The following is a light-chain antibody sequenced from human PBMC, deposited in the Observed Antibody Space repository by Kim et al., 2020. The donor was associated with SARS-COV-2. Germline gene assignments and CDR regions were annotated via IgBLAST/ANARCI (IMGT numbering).Light chain of an antibody. CDR3: QQYSGYPPT. V-gene: IGKV1-5*01. CDR2: DAY. CDR1: EDIRNW. Sequence: VRGSDTITSRESEDIRNWMVWYAQKPGKAPTAQLKDAYTLETGAPSRFSGSGSGTEFTLTINSLQPDDYATYYCQQYSGYPPTFGQGTKLE. J-gene: IGKJ2*01.